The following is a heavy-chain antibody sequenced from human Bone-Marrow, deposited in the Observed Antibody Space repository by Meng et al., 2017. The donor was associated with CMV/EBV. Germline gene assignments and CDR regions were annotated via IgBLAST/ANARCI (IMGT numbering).Heavy chain of an antibody. D-gene: IGHD3-3*01. CDR1: GRSFSGYY. CDR2: INHSGST. V-gene: IGHV4-34*01. J-gene: IGHJ5*02. CDR3: ARVGNDFWSGRWFDP. Sequence: SETLSLHCAVNGRSFSGYYWSWIRQPPGKGLEWIGEINHSGSTNYNPSLKSRVPISVDTSKNQFSLKLSSVTAADTAVYYCARVGNDFWSGRWFDPWGHGTLVTVSS.